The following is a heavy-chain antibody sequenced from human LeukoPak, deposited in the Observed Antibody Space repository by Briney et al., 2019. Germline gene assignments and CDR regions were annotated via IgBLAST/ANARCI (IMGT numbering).Heavy chain of an antibody. CDR2: ISYDGSNK. Sequence: GGSLRLSCAASGFTFSSYGMHWVRQAPGKWLEWVAVISYDGSNKYYADSVKGRFTISRDNSKNTLYLQMNSLRAEDTAVYYCAKDGTGGYCPENWFDPWGQGTLVTVSS. CDR3: AKDGTGGYCPENWFDP. D-gene: IGHD2-21*01. CDR1: GFTFSSYG. J-gene: IGHJ5*02. V-gene: IGHV3-30*18.